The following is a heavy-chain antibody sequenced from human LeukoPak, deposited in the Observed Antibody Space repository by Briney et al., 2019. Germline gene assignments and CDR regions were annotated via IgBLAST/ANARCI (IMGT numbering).Heavy chain of an antibody. V-gene: IGHV4-4*07. CDR1: GGSISSYY. CDR3: ARAPEFSSGWLLDC. CDR2: IHTSGST. Sequence: PSETLSLTCSVSGGSISSYYGSWIRQSAGKGLEWIGRIHTSGSTNYNPSLKSRVTMPVDTSKNQFSLKVSFVSAADTGVYYCARAPEFSSGWLLDCWGQGSLVTVSS. J-gene: IGHJ4*02. D-gene: IGHD6-19*01.